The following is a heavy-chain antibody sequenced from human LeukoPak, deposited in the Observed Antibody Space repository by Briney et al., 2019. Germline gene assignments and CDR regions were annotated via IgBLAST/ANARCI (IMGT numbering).Heavy chain of an antibody. Sequence: GGSLRLSCAASGFSFSSFAMTWVRQAPGKGLEWVSGIIDTGGATYYADSVKGRFTISRDNSRNTLFLQMNSLRAEDTAVYYCAKFNGHPTTNYYMDVWGEGTTVTVSS. J-gene: IGHJ6*04. V-gene: IGHV3-23*01. CDR1: GFSFSSFA. D-gene: IGHD3-10*01. CDR3: AKFNGHPTTNYYMDV. CDR2: IIDTGGAT.